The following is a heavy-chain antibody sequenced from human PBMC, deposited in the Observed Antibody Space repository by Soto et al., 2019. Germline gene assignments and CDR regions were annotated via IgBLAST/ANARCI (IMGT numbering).Heavy chain of an antibody. Sequence: SVKGSCKASGGTFSSYAISWVRQAPGQGLEWMGGIIPIFGTANYAQKFQGRVTITADKSTSTAYMELSSLRSEDTAVYYCEREYYDSSGSLDAFDIRGQGPMVTVS. CDR3: EREYYDSSGSLDAFDI. J-gene: IGHJ3*02. CDR2: IIPIFGTA. V-gene: IGHV1-69*06. CDR1: GGTFSSYA. D-gene: IGHD3-22*01.